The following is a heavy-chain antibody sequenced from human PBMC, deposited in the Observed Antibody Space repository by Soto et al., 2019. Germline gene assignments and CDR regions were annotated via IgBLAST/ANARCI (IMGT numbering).Heavy chain of an antibody. CDR3: ARDLGGGSHDY. Sequence: SETLSLTCVVSGYSVSSGYFGGWIRQPPGKGLEWIGSISHSGGTHYNPSLKSRVTLSINTSKNQLSLTLSSVTAADTAVYYCARDLGGGSHDYWGQGALVTVSS. CDR2: ISHSGGT. J-gene: IGHJ4*02. CDR1: GYSVSSGYF. D-gene: IGHD3-16*01. V-gene: IGHV4-38-2*02.